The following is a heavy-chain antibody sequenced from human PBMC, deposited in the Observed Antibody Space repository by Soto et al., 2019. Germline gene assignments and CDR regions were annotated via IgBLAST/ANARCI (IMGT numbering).Heavy chain of an antibody. CDR2: INVGNGNA. D-gene: IGHD6-19*01. V-gene: IGHV1-3*01. Sequence: ASVKVSCKTSGYTFISNAVHWVRQAPGQRLEWMGWINVGNGNAKYSQKFEGRVTISRDTSASTVYMELSSLTSEDTALYYCAQSPKQWLALYYFDYWGQGTLVTVSS. CDR3: AQSPKQWLALYYFDY. CDR1: GYTFISNA. J-gene: IGHJ4*02.